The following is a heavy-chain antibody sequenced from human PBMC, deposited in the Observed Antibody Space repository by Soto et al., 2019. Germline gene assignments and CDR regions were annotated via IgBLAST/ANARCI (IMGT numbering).Heavy chain of an antibody. J-gene: IGHJ3*02. CDR2: ISGSGGST. Sequence: EVQLLESGGGLVQPGGSLRLSCAASGFTFSSYAMSWVRQAPGKVLEWVSAISGSGGSTYYADSVKGRFTIYRDNSKNTMYLQMNSLRSEDTAVYYCAKDARTTVTRPVRPRYAFDIWGQGTMVTVSS. D-gene: IGHD4-17*01. CDR1: GFTFSSYA. V-gene: IGHV3-23*01. CDR3: AKDARTTVTRPVRPRYAFDI.